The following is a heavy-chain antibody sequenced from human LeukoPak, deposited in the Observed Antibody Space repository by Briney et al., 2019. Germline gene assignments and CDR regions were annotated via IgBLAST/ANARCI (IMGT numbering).Heavy chain of an antibody. D-gene: IGHD6-13*01. CDR3: AKGTEYSSSWYKEALDY. CDR2: ISAAAST. Sequence: GGSLRLSCIASGFTFSSYAMSWVRQAPGKGLEWVSVISAAASTSYADSVKGRFTISRDNSQNTLYLQMNSLRAEDAAVYYCAKGTEYSSSWYKEALDYWGQGALVTVSS. CDR1: GFTFSSYA. J-gene: IGHJ4*02. V-gene: IGHV3-23*01.